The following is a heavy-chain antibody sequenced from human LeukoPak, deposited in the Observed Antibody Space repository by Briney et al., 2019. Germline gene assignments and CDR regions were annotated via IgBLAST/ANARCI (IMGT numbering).Heavy chain of an antibody. CDR2: INHSGST. Sequence: PSETLSLTCAVYGGSLSGYYWSWIRQPPGKGLEWIGEINHSGSTNYNPSLKSRVTISVDTSKNQFSLKLGSVTAADTAVYYCARAALGYCSGGSCRNDAFDIWGQGTMVTVSS. J-gene: IGHJ3*02. CDR3: ARAALGYCSGGSCRNDAFDI. CDR1: GGSLSGYY. V-gene: IGHV4-34*01. D-gene: IGHD2-15*01.